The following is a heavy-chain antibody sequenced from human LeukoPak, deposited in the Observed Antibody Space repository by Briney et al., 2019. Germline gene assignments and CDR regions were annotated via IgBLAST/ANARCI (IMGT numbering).Heavy chain of an antibody. V-gene: IGHV3-23*01. CDR1: GFTFNNYA. J-gene: IGHJ4*02. CDR3: AKWGDYDILTGYYDSDY. D-gene: IGHD3-9*01. CDR2: ITGSGGST. Sequence: GPLRLSCAASGFTFNNYAMGWVRQAPGKGLEWVSAITGSGGSTYYADSVKGRFTISRDNSKNTLYLQMNSLRAEDTALYYCAKWGDYDILTGYYDSDYWGQGTLVTVSS.